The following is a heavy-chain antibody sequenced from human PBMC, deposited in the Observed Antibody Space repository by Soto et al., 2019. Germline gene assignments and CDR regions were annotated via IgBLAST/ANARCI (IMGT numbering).Heavy chain of an antibody. CDR3: ARDRQGSLDY. Sequence: PSETLSLGCTFSSGGVSSFGYAWSLSKLPPGKGLEWIGYFSYRGFDNFKPSLKSRVTISVDTSKNQFSLKLSSVTVADTAVYYCARDRQGSLDYWGQGSLVTVSS. V-gene: IGHV4-61*08. J-gene: IGHJ4*02. CDR2: FSYRGFD. D-gene: IGHD3-10*01. CDR1: SGGVSSFGYA.